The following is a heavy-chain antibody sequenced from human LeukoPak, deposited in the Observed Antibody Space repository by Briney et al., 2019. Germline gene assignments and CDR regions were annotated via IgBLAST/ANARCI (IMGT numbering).Heavy chain of an antibody. V-gene: IGHV4-31*03. Sequence: SETLSLTCTVSGGSISSGGYYWIWIRQHPEKGLEWIGYIYYSGSTYYNPSLKSRVTISVDTSKNQFSLKLSSVTAADTAVYYCAREKTAYYYDSSGYSEGAFDIWGQGTMVTVSS. D-gene: IGHD3-22*01. J-gene: IGHJ3*02. CDR3: AREKTAYYYDSSGYSEGAFDI. CDR2: IYYSGST. CDR1: GGSISSGGYY.